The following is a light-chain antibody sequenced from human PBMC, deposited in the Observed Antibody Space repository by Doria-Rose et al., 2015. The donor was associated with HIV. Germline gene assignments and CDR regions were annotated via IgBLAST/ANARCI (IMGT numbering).Light chain of an antibody. Sequence: DIVMTQTPETLSVSPGESATLSCRASQSGSTDLAWYQHKPGQAPRLLIWGASTRATGIPARFSGSGSGTEFTLTISSLQPEDFAIYFCHQYNNWPTFGQGTRLDIK. CDR2: GAS. J-gene: IGKJ5*01. CDR3: HQYNNWPT. V-gene: IGKV3-15*01. CDR1: QSGSTD.